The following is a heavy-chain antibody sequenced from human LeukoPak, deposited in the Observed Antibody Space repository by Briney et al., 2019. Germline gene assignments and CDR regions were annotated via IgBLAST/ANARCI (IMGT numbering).Heavy chain of an antibody. Sequence: GGSLRLSCEAPGCTFGSFAMYWVRQAPGKGLDWIAGIFGSGGSPHYADSVKGRFTISRDNSRNTVYLQINSLRAEDTAVYYCGKTTAGYSSGQKPAWPVDYWGQGTLVTVSS. CDR1: GCTFGSFA. CDR3: GKTTAGYSSGQKPAWPVDY. D-gene: IGHD5-18*01. CDR2: IFGSGGSP. J-gene: IGHJ4*02. V-gene: IGHV3-23*01.